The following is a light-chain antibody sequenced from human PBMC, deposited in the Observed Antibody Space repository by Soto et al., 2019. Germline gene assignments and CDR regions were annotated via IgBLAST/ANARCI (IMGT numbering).Light chain of an antibody. V-gene: IGLV1-47*02. CDR3: ASWDDRLGAVI. J-gene: IGLJ2*01. CDR1: SSNIGGTNY. CDR2: SNN. Sequence: QSVLTQPPSASGTPGQRVFISCSGSSSNIGGTNYAYWYQQLPGAAPKLLMHSNNLRPSGVPERISGSKSGTSASLAISWLRSEDEAVYYCASWDDRLGAVIFGGWTKVTVL.